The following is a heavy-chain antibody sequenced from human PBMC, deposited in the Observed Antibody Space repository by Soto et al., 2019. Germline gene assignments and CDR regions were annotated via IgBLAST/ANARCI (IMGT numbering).Heavy chain of an antibody. CDR2: INPSGGST. J-gene: IGHJ4*02. D-gene: IGHD4-4*01. CDR3: ARYDYNGYYFAY. CDR1: GYTFSTYY. V-gene: IGHV1-46*01. Sequence: QVQLVQSGAEVKKPGASVKVSCKASGYTFSTYYMHWVRQAPGQGYEWMGIINPSGGSTTYAQKFQGRGTMTRDTSTTTVDMELSIMKSEDTAVYYCARYDYNGYYFAYWGQGTLVTVSS.